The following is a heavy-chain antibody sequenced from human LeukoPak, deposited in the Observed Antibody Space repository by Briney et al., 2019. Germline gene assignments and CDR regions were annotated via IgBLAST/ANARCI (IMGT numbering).Heavy chain of an antibody. CDR2: MNPNSGNT. CDR3: ARGRRGSSGWYVGFDP. V-gene: IGHV1-8*01. D-gene: IGHD6-19*01. CDR1: GYTFTSYD. Sequence: ASVKVSCKASGYTFTSYDINWVRQATGQGLEWMGWMNPNSGNTGYAQKFQRRVTMTRNTSISTAYMELSSLRSEDTAVYYCARGRRGSSGWYVGFDPWGQGTLVTVSS. J-gene: IGHJ5*02.